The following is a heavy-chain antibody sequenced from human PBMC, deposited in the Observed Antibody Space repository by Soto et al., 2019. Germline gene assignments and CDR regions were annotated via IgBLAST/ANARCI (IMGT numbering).Heavy chain of an antibody. CDR2: IIPIFGTA. J-gene: IGHJ4*02. CDR3: VAPIRPANWYFDY. V-gene: IGHV1-69*13. CDR1: GGTFSSYA. Sequence: SVKVSCKASGGTFSSYAISWVRQAPGQGLEWMGGIIPIFGTANYAQKFQGRVTITADESTSTAYMELSSLRSEDTAVYYCVAPIRPANWYFDYWGQGTLVTVSS.